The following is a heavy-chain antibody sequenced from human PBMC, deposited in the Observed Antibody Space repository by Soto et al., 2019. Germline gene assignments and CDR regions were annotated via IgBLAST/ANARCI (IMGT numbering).Heavy chain of an antibody. CDR2: IKDKGAGGTA. CDR3: AKGRFGIVVVSPTGARFDY. Sequence: EVQVVESGGGLVNPGGSLRLSCEVSGLTFTGAWMSWVRQAPGMGLEWVGRIKDKGAGGTADYAARVQGRFTISRDDSKNTLYLQMNSLRAEDTAVYYCAKGRFGIVVVSPTGARFDYWGQGTLVTVSS. V-gene: IGHV3-15*01. J-gene: IGHJ4*02. D-gene: IGHD3-22*01. CDR1: GLTFTGAW.